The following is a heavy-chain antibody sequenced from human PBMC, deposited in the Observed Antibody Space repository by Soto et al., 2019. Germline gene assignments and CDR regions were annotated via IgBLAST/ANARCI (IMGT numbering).Heavy chain of an antibody. CDR2: ISGSGGST. Sequence: GGSLRLSCAASGFTFSSYAMSWVRQAPGKGLEWVSAISGSGGSTYYADSVKGRFTISRDNSKNTPYLQMNSLRAEDTAVYYCAKARTGGSLYFDYWGQGTLVTVSS. V-gene: IGHV3-23*01. J-gene: IGHJ4*02. CDR1: GFTFSSYA. D-gene: IGHD1-26*01. CDR3: AKARTGGSLYFDY.